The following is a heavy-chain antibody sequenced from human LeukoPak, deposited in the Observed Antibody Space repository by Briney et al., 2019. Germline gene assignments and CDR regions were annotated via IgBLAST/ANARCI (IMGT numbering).Heavy chain of an antibody. CDR1: GFTFSSYG. V-gene: IGHV3-30*02. Sequence: GGSMRLSCAASGFTFSSYGMHWVRQAPGKGLEWVAFIRYDGSNKYYADSVKGRFTISRDNSKNTLYLQMSSLRAEDTAVYYCAKDARGDYYYYMDVWGKGTTVTVSS. J-gene: IGHJ6*03. D-gene: IGHD3-10*01. CDR2: IRYDGSNK. CDR3: AKDARGDYYYYMDV.